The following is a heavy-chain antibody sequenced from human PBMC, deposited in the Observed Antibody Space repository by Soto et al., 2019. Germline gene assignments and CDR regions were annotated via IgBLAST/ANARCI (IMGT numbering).Heavy chain of an antibody. CDR2: ISYDGSNK. V-gene: IGHV3-30*18. D-gene: IGHD4-17*01. CDR1: GFTFSSYG. Sequence: VQLVESGGGVVQPGRSLRLSCAASGFTFSSYGMHWVRQAPGKGLEWVAVISYDGSNKYYADSVKGRFTISRDNSKNTLYLQMNSLRAEDTAVYYCAKDEDYGDYVGAVDYWGQGTLVTVSS. CDR3: AKDEDYGDYVGAVDY. J-gene: IGHJ4*02.